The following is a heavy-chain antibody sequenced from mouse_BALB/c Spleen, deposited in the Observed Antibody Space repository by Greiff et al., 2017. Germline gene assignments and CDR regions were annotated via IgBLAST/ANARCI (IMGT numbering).Heavy chain of an antibody. CDR3: ARLTTVVATGDWYFDY. CDR2: ISSGGGST. J-gene: IGHJ2*01. CDR1: GFAFSSYD. D-gene: IGHD1-1*01. V-gene: IGHV5-12-1*01. Sequence: EVHLVESGGGLVKPGGSLKLSCAASGFAFSSYDMSWVRQTPEKRLEWVAYISSGGGSTYYPDTVKGRFTISRDNAKNTLYLQMSSLKSEDTAMYYCARLTTVVATGDWYFDYWGQGTTLTVSS.